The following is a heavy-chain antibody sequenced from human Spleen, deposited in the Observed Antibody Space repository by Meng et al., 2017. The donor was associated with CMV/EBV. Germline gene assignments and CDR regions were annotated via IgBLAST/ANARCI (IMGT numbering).Heavy chain of an antibody. V-gene: IGHV3-21*01. D-gene: IGHD1-26*01. J-gene: IGHJ1*01. Sequence: GGSLRLSCRASGFAFSSYSMNWVRQAPGKGLEWVSSITSSGGYMHYADSMKGRFTVSRDNAQNSLYLQMNSLRAEDTAVYYCARVGVLGASKHFQNWGQGTLVTVSS. CDR2: ITSSGGYM. CDR1: GFAFSSYS. CDR3: ARVGVLGASKHFQN.